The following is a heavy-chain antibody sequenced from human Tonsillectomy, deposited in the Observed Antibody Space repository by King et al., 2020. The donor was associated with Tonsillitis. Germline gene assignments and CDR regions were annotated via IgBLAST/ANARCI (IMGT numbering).Heavy chain of an antibody. D-gene: IGHD3-10*01. V-gene: IGHV3-11*05. CDR2: ISSSSSYT. Sequence: VQLVESGGGLVKPGGSLRLSCAASGFTFSDYYMSWILQAPGKGLEWVSYISSSSSYTNYADSVKGRFTISRDNAKNSLYLQMNSLRAEDTAVYYCATAYYYGSFYYYYMDVWGQGTPVTVSS. CDR1: GFTFSDYY. J-gene: IGHJ6*03. CDR3: ATAYYYGSFYYYYMDV.